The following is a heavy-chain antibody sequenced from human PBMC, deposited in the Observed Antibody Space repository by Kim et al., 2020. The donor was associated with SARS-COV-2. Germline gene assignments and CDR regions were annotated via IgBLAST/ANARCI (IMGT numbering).Heavy chain of an antibody. CDR1: GGYINTSHYY. V-gene: IGHV4-39*01. J-gene: IGHJ4*02. D-gene: IGHD3-16*01. CDR3: ARRTEAGGYVDF. CDR2: IYHSGTT. Sequence: SETLSLTCSVSGGYINTSHYYWAWIRQPPGKGLEWIGTIYHSGTTYYNPSLKSRVTISVDTSRNQFSLKLASVTAADPAVYYCARRTEAGGYVDFWGQGSPVTVAS.